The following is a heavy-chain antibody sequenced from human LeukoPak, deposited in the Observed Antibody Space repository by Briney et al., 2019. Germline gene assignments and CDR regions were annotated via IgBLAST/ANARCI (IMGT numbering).Heavy chain of an antibody. V-gene: IGHV3-48*04. CDR2: IVGSSSTI. CDR1: GFTFSSYS. D-gene: IGHD3-10*01. J-gene: IGHJ3*02. Sequence: GGSLRLSCAASGFTFSSYSMNWVRQAPGKGLEWVSYIVGSSSTIYYADSVKGRFTISRDNTKNSLYLQMNSLRAEDTAVYYCARARGSGSWPTGDAFDIWGQGTMVTVSS. CDR3: ARARGSGSWPTGDAFDI.